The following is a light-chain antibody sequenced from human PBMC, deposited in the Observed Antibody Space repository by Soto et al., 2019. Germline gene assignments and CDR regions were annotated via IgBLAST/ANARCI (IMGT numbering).Light chain of an antibody. Sequence: YLAWYQQRPGQAPRLLIYEASSRATGVPARFIGSGSGTDFTLTISSLEPEDFAIYYCQKRGNWPHFGQGTRLEIK. CDR1: Y. V-gene: IGKV3-11*01. J-gene: IGKJ5*01. CDR3: QKRGNWPH. CDR2: EAS.